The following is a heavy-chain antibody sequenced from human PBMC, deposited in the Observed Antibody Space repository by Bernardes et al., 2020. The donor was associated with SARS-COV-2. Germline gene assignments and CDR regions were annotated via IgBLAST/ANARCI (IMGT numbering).Heavy chain of an antibody. CDR3: ARDSVDTALAGYFYYGMDV. D-gene: IGHD5-18*01. V-gene: IGHV4-59*01. CDR2: IYYSGST. CDR1: GGSISSYY. J-gene: IGHJ6*02. Sequence: SETLSLTCTVSGGSISSYYWTWIRQSPGKGLEWIGNIYYSGSTNYNPSLKSRVTISVDTSKSQFSLKLTSVTAADTAVYYCARDSVDTALAGYFYYGMDVWGQGTTVAVSS.